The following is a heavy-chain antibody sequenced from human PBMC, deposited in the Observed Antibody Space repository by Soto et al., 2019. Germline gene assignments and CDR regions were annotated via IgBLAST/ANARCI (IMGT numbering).Heavy chain of an antibody. V-gene: IGHV3-30*18. CDR3: AKDLTGSSGYYYYYGMDV. CDR2: ISYDGSNK. CDR1: GFTFSSYG. D-gene: IGHD1-20*01. J-gene: IGHJ6*02. Sequence: QVQLVESGGGVVQPGRSLRLSCAASGFTFSSYGMHWVRQAPGKGLERVAVISYDGSNKYYADSVKGRFTISRDNSKNTLYLQMNSLRAEDTAVYYCAKDLTGSSGYYYYYGMDVWGQGTTVTVSS.